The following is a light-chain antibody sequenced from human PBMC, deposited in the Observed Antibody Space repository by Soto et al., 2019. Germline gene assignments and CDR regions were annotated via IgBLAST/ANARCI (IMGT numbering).Light chain of an antibody. Sequence: IVMTQSPATLSVSPGERATLSCRASQSVSTNLAWYQHKPGQAHRLLIYGAYTRATGIQARFSGSGSGTEFTLTIRSLQSEDFAVFYCKQYHSWPRTFGQGTKVDIK. CDR1: QSVSTN. J-gene: IGKJ1*01. CDR2: GAY. CDR3: KQYHSWPRT. V-gene: IGKV3-15*01.